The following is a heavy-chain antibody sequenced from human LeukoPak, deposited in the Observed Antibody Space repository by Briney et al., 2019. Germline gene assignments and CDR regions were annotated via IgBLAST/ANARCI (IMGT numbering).Heavy chain of an antibody. CDR1: GFTFSSYS. J-gene: IGHJ1*01. CDR2: ISSSSSYI. V-gene: IGHV3-21*01. CDR3: AFPVREPQL. Sequence: GGSLRLSCAASGFTFSSYSMNWVRQAPGKGLEWVSSISSSSSYIYYADSVKGRFTISRDNAKNSLFLQMSSLTAEDTALYYCAFPVREPQLWGRGTLVTVSS. D-gene: IGHD3-10*01.